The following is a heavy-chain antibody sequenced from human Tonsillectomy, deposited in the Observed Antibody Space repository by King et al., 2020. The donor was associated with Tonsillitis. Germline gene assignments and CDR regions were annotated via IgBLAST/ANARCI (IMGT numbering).Heavy chain of an antibody. Sequence: QLQESGPGLVKPSQTLSLTCTVSGGSISRGGYYWSWIRQHPGKGLEWIGDTYYSGSPYYNPSLKCRVTISVDTSKNQFSLKLSSVTAAETAGYYCARQDITIFGVVIMDAFDIWGQGTMVTVSS. CDR1: GGSISRGGYY. CDR3: ARQDITIFGVVIMDAFDI. CDR2: TYYSGSP. D-gene: IGHD3-3*01. V-gene: IGHV4-31*03. J-gene: IGHJ3*02.